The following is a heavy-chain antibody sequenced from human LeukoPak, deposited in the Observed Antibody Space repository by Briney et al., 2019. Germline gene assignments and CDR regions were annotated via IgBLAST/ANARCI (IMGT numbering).Heavy chain of an antibody. J-gene: IGHJ4*02. CDR2: INPNSGGT. CDR1: GYTFTGYY. Sequence: ASVKVSCKASGYTFTGYYMHWVRQAPRQGLEWMGWINPNSGGTNFAQKFQGRVTLTRDTSISTAYMELSRLRSDDTAVYYCASALNYYDSTSQEGNWGQGTRVTVSS. CDR3: ASALNYYDSTSQEGN. V-gene: IGHV1-2*02. D-gene: IGHD3-22*01.